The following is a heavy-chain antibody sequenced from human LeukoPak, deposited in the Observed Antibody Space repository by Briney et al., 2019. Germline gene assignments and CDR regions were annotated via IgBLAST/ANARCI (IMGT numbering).Heavy chain of an antibody. Sequence: GGSLGLSCAASGFTFSSYAMSWVRQAPGKGLEWVSAISGSGGSTYYADSVKGRFTISRDNSKNTLYLQMNSLRAEDTAVYYCAKGYYDSSGYYYPEGWFDPWGQGTLVTVSS. V-gene: IGHV3-23*01. D-gene: IGHD3-22*01. J-gene: IGHJ5*02. CDR2: ISGSGGST. CDR3: AKGYYDSSGYYYPEGWFDP. CDR1: GFTFSSYA.